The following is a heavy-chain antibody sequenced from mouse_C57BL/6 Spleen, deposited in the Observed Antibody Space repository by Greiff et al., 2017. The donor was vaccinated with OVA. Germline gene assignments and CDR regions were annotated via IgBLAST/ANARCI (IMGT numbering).Heavy chain of an antibody. CDR1: GFSLTSYG. Sequence: QRVESGPGLVQPSQSLSITCTVSGFSLTSYGVHWVRQSPGKGLEWLGVIWRGGSTDYNAAFMSRLSITKDNSKSQVFFKMNSLQADDTAIYYCAKSYYSNYEDAMDYWGQGTSVTVSS. J-gene: IGHJ4*01. CDR2: IWRGGST. CDR3: AKSYYSNYEDAMDY. V-gene: IGHV2-5*01. D-gene: IGHD2-5*01.